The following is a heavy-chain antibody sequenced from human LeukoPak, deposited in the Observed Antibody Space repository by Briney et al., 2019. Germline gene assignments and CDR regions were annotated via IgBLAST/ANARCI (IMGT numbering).Heavy chain of an antibody. CDR2: ISSSTSASVG. V-gene: IGHV3-48*04. J-gene: IGHJ4*02. D-gene: IGHD6-6*01. Sequence: PGGSLRLSCTSSTFILSNYAMHWVRQVPGKGLEWVSYISSSTSASVGYYTDSVKGRFTISRDNAKNSLYLQMNSLRAEDTAVYYCARDEWAARGLDYWGQGTLVTVSS. CDR3: ARDEWAARGLDY. CDR1: TFILSNYA.